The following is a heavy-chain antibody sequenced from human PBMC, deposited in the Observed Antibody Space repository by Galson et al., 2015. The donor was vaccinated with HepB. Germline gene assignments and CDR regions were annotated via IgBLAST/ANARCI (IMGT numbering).Heavy chain of an antibody. J-gene: IGHJ4*02. CDR2: INPNTGGT. CDR3: ARAAFWNGPTY. CDR1: GYTFTGYY. Sequence: SVKVSCKASGYTFTGYYLHWVRQAPGQGLEWMGWINPNTGGTKYAQKFQGRVTMTRDTSISAAYMELSSLRSDDTAVYYCARAAFWNGPTYWGQGTLVTVSS. D-gene: IGHD3-3*01. V-gene: IGHV1-2*02.